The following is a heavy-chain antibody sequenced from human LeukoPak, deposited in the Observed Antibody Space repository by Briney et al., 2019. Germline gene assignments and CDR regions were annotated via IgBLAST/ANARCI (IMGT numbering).Heavy chain of an antibody. CDR1: GFTFSSYG. V-gene: IGHV3-7*04. J-gene: IGHJ4*02. Sequence: PGGSLRLSSAASGFTFSSYGMSWVRQAPGKGLELVANIKQDGSEKQYVDSVKGRFAITRDNAENSLYLQMNSLRAEDTAVYYCGRFTRSGDSIYWGQGTLVTVS. CDR2: IKQDGSEK. CDR3: GRFTRSGDSIY. D-gene: IGHD7-27*01.